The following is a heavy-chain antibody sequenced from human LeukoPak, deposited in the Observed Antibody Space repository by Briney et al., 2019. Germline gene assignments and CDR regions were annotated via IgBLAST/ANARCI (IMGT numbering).Heavy chain of an antibody. Sequence: TTSETLSLTCTVSGGSISSGSYYWSWIRQPAGKGLEWIGRIYTSGSTNYNPSLKSRVTISVDTSKNQFSLRLSSVTAADTAVYYCARITVGGDPTIDVWGKGTTVTVSS. CDR2: IYTSGST. V-gene: IGHV4-61*02. J-gene: IGHJ6*03. CDR1: GGSISSGSYY. D-gene: IGHD6-19*01. CDR3: ARITVGGDPTIDV.